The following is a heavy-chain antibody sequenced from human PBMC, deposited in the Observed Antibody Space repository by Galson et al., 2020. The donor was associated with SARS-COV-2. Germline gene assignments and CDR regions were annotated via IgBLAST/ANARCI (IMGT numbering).Heavy chain of an antibody. D-gene: IGHD6-13*01. CDR1: GFTFNNYW. J-gene: IGHJ2*01. CDR2: IRQSGSER. V-gene: IGHV3-7*01. CDR3: ARTARMIIGADECGWCLDL. Sequence: GASLKISCAASGFTFNNYWMSWVRQAPGKGLEWVTNIRQSGSERHYVDSVKGRFTISRDNVKMSLYLQMNSLRAEDTAVYYCARTARMIIGADECGWCLDLLGRCTLGTVSS.